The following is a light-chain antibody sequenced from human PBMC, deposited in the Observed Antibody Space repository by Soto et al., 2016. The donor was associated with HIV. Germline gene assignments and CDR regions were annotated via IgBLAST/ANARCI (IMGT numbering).Light chain of an antibody. CDR2: KDN. J-gene: IGLJ2*01. CDR1: ILTKKY. V-gene: IGLV3-27*01. Sequence: SYELTQPSSVLVSPGQTARITCSGNILTKKYVRWFQQKPGQAPLLVIYKDNERPSGIPERFSGSSSGTTVTLTISGAQIEDEADYYCYSAADNTLVFGGGTKLTVL. CDR3: YSAADNTLV.